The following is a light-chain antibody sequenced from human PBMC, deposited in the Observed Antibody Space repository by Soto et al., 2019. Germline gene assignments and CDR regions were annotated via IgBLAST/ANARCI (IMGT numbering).Light chain of an antibody. J-gene: IGKJ3*01. V-gene: IGKV3-11*01. CDR3: QQRSNWPL. CDR1: KSDSSY. CDR2: DAS. Sequence: EIVLTQSPATLSLSPGERSTLSCRASKSDSSYLAWYQQKPGQAPRLLIYDASNRATGIPARFSGSGSGTDFTLTISSLEPEDFAVYYCQQRSNWPLFGPGTKVDIK.